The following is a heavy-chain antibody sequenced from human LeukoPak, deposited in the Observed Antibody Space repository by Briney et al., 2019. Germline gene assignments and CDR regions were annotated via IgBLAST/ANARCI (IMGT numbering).Heavy chain of an antibody. J-gene: IGHJ6*02. CDR1: GGSISSGGYY. V-gene: IGHV4-39*07. Sequence: SETLSLTCTVSGGSISSGGYYWSWIRQPPGKGLEWIGSIYHSGSTYYNPSLKSRVTISVDTSKNQFSLKLSSVTAADTAVYYCARGDGDYDPLYYYGMDVWGQGTTVTVSS. D-gene: IGHD4-17*01. CDR2: IYHSGST. CDR3: ARGDGDYDPLYYYGMDV.